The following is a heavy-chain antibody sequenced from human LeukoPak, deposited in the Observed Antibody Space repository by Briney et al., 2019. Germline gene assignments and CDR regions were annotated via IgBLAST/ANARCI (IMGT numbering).Heavy chain of an antibody. D-gene: IGHD3-3*01. CDR2: INPSGGST. CDR3: ARGYPPYYDFWSGLHYYYGMDV. Sequence: GASVKVSCKASGYTFTSYYMHWVRQAPGQGLEWMGIINPSGGSTSYAQKFQGRVTMTRNTSISTAYMELSSLRSEDTAVYYCARGYPPYYDFWSGLHYYYGMDVWGQGTTVTVSS. V-gene: IGHV1-46*01. CDR1: GYTFTSYY. J-gene: IGHJ6*02.